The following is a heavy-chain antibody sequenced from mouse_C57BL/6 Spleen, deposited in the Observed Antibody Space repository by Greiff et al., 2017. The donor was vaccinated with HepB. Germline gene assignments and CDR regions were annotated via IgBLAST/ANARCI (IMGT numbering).Heavy chain of an antibody. V-gene: IGHV14-4*01. CDR3: TTSDGNPFDY. D-gene: IGHD2-1*01. Sequence: VQLQQSGAELVRPGASVKLSCTASGFNIKDDYMHWVKQRPEQGLEWIGWIDPENGDTEYASKFQGKATITAATSSNTAYLQLSSLTSEDTAVYYCTTSDGNPFDYWGQGTTLTVSS. J-gene: IGHJ2*01. CDR2: IDPENGDT. CDR1: GFNIKDDY.